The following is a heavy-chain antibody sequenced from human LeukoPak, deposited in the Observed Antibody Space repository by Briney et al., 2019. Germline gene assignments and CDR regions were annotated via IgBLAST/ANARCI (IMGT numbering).Heavy chain of an antibody. CDR3: ARAFIAAAGTYGMDV. D-gene: IGHD6-13*01. CDR2: IIPIFGTA. CDR1: GGTFSSYA. Sequence: ASVKVSCKASGGTFSSYAISWVRQAPGQGLEWMGGIIPIFGTANYAQKFQGRVTMTRDTSTSTVYMELSSLRSEDTAVYYCARAFIAAAGTYGMDVWGQGTTVTVSS. J-gene: IGHJ6*02. V-gene: IGHV1-69*05.